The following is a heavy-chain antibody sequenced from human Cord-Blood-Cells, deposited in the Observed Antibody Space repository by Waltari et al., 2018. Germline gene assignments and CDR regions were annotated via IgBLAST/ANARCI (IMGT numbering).Heavy chain of an antibody. CDR1: GGSISSYY. CDR2: IYYSGST. J-gene: IGHJ4*02. CDR3: ARNSWNVGWYYDY. D-gene: IGHD6-19*01. V-gene: IGHV4-59*01. Sequence: QVQLQESGPGLVKPSETLSLTRTVSGGSISSYYWSWIRQPPGKGLEWIGYIYYSGSTNYNPSLKSRVTISVDTSKNQFSLKLSSVTAADTAVYYCARNSWNVGWYYDYWGQGTLVTVSS.